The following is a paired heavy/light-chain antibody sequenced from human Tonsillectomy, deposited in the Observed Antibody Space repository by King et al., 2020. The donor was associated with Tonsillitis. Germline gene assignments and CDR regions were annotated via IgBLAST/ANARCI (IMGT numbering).Heavy chain of an antibody. D-gene: IGHD3-22*01. CDR2: ITTYNGDT. CDR1: GYTFTNYG. CDR3: ARDAFYYDGRGGYYYVSPLYYYGMDV. J-gene: IGHJ6*02. Sequence: QVHLVQSGPEVKKPGASVRVSCKASGYTFTNYGISWVRQAPGQGLEWLGWITTYNGDTEYAQSLQGRITLTVDTSTSTAYMELRSLRSDDTAMYFCARDAFYYDGRGGYYYVSPLYYYGMDVWGQGTTVTVSS. V-gene: IGHV1-18*01.
Light chain of an antibody. CDR3: MQGTHRPFT. V-gene: IGKV2-30*02. CDR1: HSLVHSDGDTY. CDR2: KVS. Sequence: EVVMTQSPLSLPVTLGQPASISCRSSHSLVHSDGDTYLHWFQQRPGQSPRRLIYKVSDRGSGVPDRFSGSGSGTDFTLKISRVEAEDVAIYFCMQGTHRPFTFGQGTKLDIK. J-gene: IGKJ2*01.